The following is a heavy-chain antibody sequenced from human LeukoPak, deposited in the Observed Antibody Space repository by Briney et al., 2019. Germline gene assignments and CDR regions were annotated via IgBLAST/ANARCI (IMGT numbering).Heavy chain of an antibody. D-gene: IGHD3-3*01. CDR1: GLTCTTYW. CDR2: INQDGSER. Sequence: GGSLRLCCAASGLTCTTYWMSWVRQAPGKGLKWVANINQDGSERYYVDSVKGRLTISRDNAKKSLYLQMNGLRADDTAVYYCASDGGPFDNWGQGTLVTVSS. J-gene: IGHJ4*02. CDR3: ASDGGPFDN. V-gene: IGHV3-7*01.